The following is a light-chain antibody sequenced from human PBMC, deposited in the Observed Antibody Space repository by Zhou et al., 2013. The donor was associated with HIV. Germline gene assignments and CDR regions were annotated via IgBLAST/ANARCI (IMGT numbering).Light chain of an antibody. CDR1: HNISTF. J-gene: IGKJ2*01. V-gene: IGKV1-12*01. Sequence: DIQMTQSPPSLSASVGDSITITCRASHNISTFLNWYQQRPGKAPDFLIYTASSLHTGVPSRFRGSGFGTDFTLTINRLHPEDFATYYCQQANRFPQTFGQGTKVEIK. CDR2: TAS. CDR3: QQANRFPQT.